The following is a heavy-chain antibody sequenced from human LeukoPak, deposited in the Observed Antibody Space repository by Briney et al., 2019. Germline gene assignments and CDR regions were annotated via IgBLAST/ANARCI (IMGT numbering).Heavy chain of an antibody. V-gene: IGHV1-2*02. CDR1: GYTFTGYY. CDR3: AGLYFGSGRHRYYYYGMDV. J-gene: IGHJ6*02. CDR2: INPNSGGT. Sequence: ASVKVSCKASGYTFTGYYMHWVRRAPGQGLEWMGWINPNSGGTNYAQKFQGRVTMTRDTSISTAYMELSRLRSDDTAVYYCAGLYFGSGRHRYYYYGMDVWGQGTTVTVSS. D-gene: IGHD3-10*01.